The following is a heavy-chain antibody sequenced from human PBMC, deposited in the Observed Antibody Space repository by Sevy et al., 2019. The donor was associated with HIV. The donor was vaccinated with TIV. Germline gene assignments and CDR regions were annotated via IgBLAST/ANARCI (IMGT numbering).Heavy chain of an antibody. CDR3: AKYKGVGAAAGRAHRGMDV. CDR2: ISYDGSNK. V-gene: IGHV3-30*18. CDR1: GFTFSSYG. Sequence: GGSLRLSCAASGFTFSSYGMHWVRQAPGKGLEWVAVISYDGSNKYYADSVKGRFTISRDNSKNTLYLQMNSLRAEDTAVYYCAKYKGVGAAAGRAHRGMDVWGQGTTVTVSS. D-gene: IGHD6-13*01. J-gene: IGHJ6*02.